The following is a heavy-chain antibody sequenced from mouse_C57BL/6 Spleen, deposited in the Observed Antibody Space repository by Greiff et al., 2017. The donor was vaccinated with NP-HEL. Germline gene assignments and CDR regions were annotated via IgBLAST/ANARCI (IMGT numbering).Heavy chain of an antibody. D-gene: IGHD3-1*01. Sequence: EVKLVESGEGLVKPGGSLKLSCAASGSTFSSYAMSWVRQTPEKRLEWVAYISSGGDYIYYADTVKGRFTISRDNARNTLYLQMSSLKSEDTAMYYCTRDRGKTFDYWGQGTTLTVSS. CDR3: TRDRGKTFDY. CDR2: ISSGGDYI. CDR1: GSTFSSYA. V-gene: IGHV5-9-1*02. J-gene: IGHJ2*01.